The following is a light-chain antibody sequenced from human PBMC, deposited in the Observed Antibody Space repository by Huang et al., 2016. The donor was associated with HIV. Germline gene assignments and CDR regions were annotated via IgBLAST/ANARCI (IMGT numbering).Light chain of an antibody. CDR2: GAS. V-gene: IGKV1-39*01. CDR1: QSIITY. CDR3: QQSYTSPYT. J-gene: IGKJ2*01. Sequence: DVQMTQSPSSLSASVGDRITITCRASQSIITYLNWYQQHPGKAPKLLIYGASSLLGGVPSRFSGSVSGTDFTLTIRSLQPEDFATYYCQQSYTSPYTFGQGTKLEI.